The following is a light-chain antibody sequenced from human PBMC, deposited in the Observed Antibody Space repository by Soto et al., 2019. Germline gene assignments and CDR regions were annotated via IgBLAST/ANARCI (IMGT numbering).Light chain of an antibody. Sequence: EIVLTQSPATLSLSPGERATLSCTASQSVTSSCLAWYQRKPGQAPRLLIHTTSTRATDIPDRFSGSGSGTDLTLTICRLQPEDFAVYYCQQCGGSPLFSFGPGTRVDI. CDR3: QQCGGSPLFS. J-gene: IGKJ3*01. V-gene: IGKV3-20*01. CDR2: TTS. CDR1: QSVTSSC.